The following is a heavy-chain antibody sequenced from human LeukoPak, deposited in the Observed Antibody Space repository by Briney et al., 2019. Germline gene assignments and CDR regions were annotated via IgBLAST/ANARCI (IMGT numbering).Heavy chain of an antibody. V-gene: IGHV3-30-3*01. CDR3: AREAYYDFWSGSDYGMDV. CDR1: GFTFSSYA. CDR2: ISYDGSNK. Sequence: PGRSLRLSCAASGFTFSSYAMHWVRQAPGKGLEWVAVISYDGSNKYYADSVKGRFTISRDNSKNTLYLQVNSLRAEDTAVYYCAREAYYDFWSGSDYGMDVWGQGTTVTVSS. J-gene: IGHJ6*02. D-gene: IGHD3-3*01.